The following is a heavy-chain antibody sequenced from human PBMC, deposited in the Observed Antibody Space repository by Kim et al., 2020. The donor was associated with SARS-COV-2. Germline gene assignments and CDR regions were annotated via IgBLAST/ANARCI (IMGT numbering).Heavy chain of an antibody. CDR2: ISSSSSTI. D-gene: IGHD3-10*01. J-gene: IGHJ4*02. CDR1: GFTFSSYS. Sequence: GGSLRLSCAASGFTFSSYSMNWVRQAPGKGLEWVSYISSSSSTIYYADSVKGRFTISRDNAKNSLYLQMNSLRDEDTAVYYCARDLPYYGSGSYYTYYFDYWGQGTLVTVSS. V-gene: IGHV3-48*02. CDR3: ARDLPYYGSGSYYTYYFDY.